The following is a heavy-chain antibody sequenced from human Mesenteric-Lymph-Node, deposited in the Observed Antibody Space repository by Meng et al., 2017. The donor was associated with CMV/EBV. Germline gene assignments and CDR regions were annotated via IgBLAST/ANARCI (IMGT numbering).Heavy chain of an antibody. V-gene: IGHV1-2*02. CDR2: INPNSGGT. CDR1: GYTFTAYG. CDR3: ARELYNWNYSGFDP. Sequence: ASVQVSCKASGYTFTAYGLHWVRQAPGHGLEWMGWINPNSGGTNYAQKFQGRVTMTRDTSISTAYMELSRLRSDDTAVYYCARELYNWNYSGFDPWGQGTLVTVSS. D-gene: IGHD1-7*01. J-gene: IGHJ5*02.